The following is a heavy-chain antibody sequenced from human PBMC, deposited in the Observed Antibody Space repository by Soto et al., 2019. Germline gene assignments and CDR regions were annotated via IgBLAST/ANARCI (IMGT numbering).Heavy chain of an antibody. Sequence: EVQVLKSGGGLVQPGGSLRLSCEASGFTFSRYGMNWVRQAPGKGLEWVSGVRSDGDTTYNADSVKGRFTVSRDNFKNTVDLQMNSLRVEDTAVYYCAKGKGVGATPDGANCWGQGTLVTVSS. D-gene: IGHD1-26*01. J-gene: IGHJ4*02. CDR1: GFTFSRYG. CDR2: VRSDGDTT. V-gene: IGHV3-23*01. CDR3: AKGKGVGATPDGANC.